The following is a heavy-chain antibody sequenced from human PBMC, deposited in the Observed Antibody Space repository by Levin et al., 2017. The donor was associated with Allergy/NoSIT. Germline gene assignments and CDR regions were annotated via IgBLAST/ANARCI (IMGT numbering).Heavy chain of an antibody. CDR1: GYTFTSYG. CDR3: ARDSGSWYNWNPIPYYYYYGMDV. V-gene: IGHV1-18*01. CDR2: ISAYNGNT. J-gene: IGHJ6*02. D-gene: IGHD1-1*01. Sequence: PGESLKISCKASGYTFTSYGISWVRQAPGQGLEWMGWISAYNGNTNYAQKLQGRVTMTTDTSTSTAYMELRSLRSDDTAVYYCARDSGSWYNWNPIPYYYYYGMDVWGQGTTVTVSS.